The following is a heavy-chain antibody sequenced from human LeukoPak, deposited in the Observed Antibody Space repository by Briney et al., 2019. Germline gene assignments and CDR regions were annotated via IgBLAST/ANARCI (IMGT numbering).Heavy chain of an antibody. CDR3: AKDARITMIVVVRGARPYYFDY. CDR1: GFTFSSYA. Sequence: GGSLRLSCAASGFTFSSYAMSWLRQAPGKGLEWVSSISGAGTGTYYADSVKGRFTISRDNSKNMLYLQMNSLRDEDTAVYYCAKDARITMIVVVRGARPYYFDYWGQGTLVTVSS. D-gene: IGHD3-22*01. V-gene: IGHV3-23*01. CDR2: ISGAGTGT. J-gene: IGHJ4*02.